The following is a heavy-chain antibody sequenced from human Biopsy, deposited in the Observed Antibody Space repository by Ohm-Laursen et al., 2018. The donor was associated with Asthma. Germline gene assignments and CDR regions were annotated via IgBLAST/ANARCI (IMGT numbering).Heavy chain of an antibody. J-gene: IGHJ4*02. CDR1: GFNLTTYT. Sequence: SLRLSCAASGFNLTTYTLSWVRQAPGQGLAWLSTISYDGKFKYFADSVKGRFTISRDYSKNTLYLQMNSLRLEDTGVYFCARDVMEWYLPAFDFWGQGTLVTVSS. D-gene: IGHD3-3*01. CDR3: ARDVMEWYLPAFDF. CDR2: ISYDGKFK. V-gene: IGHV3-30*04.